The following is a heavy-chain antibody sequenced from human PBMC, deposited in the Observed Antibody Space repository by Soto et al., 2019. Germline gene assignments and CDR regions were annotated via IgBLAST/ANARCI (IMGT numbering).Heavy chain of an antibody. D-gene: IGHD6-19*01. CDR3: ARDGLSVAGKTYYYYGMDV. Sequence: GGSLRLSCAASGFTVSSNYMSWVRQAPGKGLEWVSVIYSGGSTYYADSVRGRFTISRDNSKNTLYLQMNSLRAEDTAVYYCARDGLSVAGKTYYYYGMDVWGQGTTVTVSS. CDR1: GFTVSSNY. CDR2: IYSGGST. V-gene: IGHV3-53*01. J-gene: IGHJ6*02.